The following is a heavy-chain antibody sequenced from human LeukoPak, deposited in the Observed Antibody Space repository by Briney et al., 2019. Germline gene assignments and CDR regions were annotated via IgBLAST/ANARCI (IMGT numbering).Heavy chain of an antibody. Sequence: SETLSLTCTVSGGSISSGSYYWSWIRQPPGKGLEWIGYIYYSGSTNYNPSLKSRVTISVDTSKNQFSLKLSSVTAADTAVYYCARASGIAVAWYFDYWGQGTLVTVSS. D-gene: IGHD6-19*01. V-gene: IGHV4-61*01. CDR2: IYYSGST. CDR3: ARASGIAVAWYFDY. CDR1: GGSISSGSYY. J-gene: IGHJ4*02.